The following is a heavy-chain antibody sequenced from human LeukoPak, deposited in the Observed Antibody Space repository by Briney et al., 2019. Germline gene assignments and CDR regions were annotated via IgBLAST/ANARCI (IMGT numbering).Heavy chain of an antibody. J-gene: IGHJ4*02. D-gene: IGHD6-19*01. CDR1: GVSISRYY. Sequence: SETLSLTCSVSGVSISRYYWNWIRQPPGKGLEWIGYFYYSGSTNYNPSPRSRVTISVDTSKNQFSLKLTYVTAADTAVYYCARDTSDWNYFDYWGLGTLVTVSS. CDR3: ARDTSDWNYFDY. V-gene: IGHV4-59*01. CDR2: FYYSGST.